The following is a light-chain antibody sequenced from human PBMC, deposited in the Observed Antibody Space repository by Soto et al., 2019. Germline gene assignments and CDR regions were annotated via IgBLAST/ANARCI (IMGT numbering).Light chain of an antibody. Sequence: QAVVTQPPSVSAAPGQRVTISCSGTTSNIGSNFVSWYQQLPGAAPKFLIFGSNRRPSGTPDRFSASKSGTSAALDISGLQTGDEAHYYCAAWDGGLNAVVFGGGTKLTVL. CDR3: AAWDGGLNAVV. J-gene: IGLJ3*02. CDR1: TSNIGSNF. CDR2: GSN. V-gene: IGLV1-51*01.